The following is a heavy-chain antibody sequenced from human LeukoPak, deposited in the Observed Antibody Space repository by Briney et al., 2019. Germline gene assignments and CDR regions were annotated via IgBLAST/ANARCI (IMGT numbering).Heavy chain of an antibody. CDR3: ARSEDDSSGYYSFDY. CDR1: GYTFTGYY. V-gene: IGHV1-2*02. J-gene: IGHJ4*02. D-gene: IGHD3-22*01. Sequence: ASVKVSCKASGYTFTGYYMHWVRQAPGQGLEWMGWINPNSGGTNYAQKFQGRVIMTRDTSISTAYMELSRLRSDDTAVYYCARSEDDSSGYYSFDYWGQGTLVTVSS. CDR2: INPNSGGT.